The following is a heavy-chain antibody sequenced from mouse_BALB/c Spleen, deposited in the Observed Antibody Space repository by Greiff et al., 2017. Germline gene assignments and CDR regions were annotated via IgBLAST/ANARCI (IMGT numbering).Heavy chain of an antibody. CDR3: ARHFGNQYYYAMDY. CDR2: INSNGGST. J-gene: IGHJ4*01. V-gene: IGHV5-6-2*01. Sequence: EVKLVESGGGLVKLGGSLKLSCAASGFTFSSYYMSWVRQTPEKRLELVAAINSNGGSTYYPDTVKGRFTISRDNAKNTLYLQMSSLKSEDTALYYCARHFGNQYYYAMDYWGQGTSVTVSS. CDR1: GFTFSSYY. D-gene: IGHD2-1*01.